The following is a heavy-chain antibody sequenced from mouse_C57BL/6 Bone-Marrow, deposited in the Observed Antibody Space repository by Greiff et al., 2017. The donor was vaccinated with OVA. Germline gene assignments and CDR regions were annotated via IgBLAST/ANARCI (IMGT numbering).Heavy chain of an antibody. D-gene: IGHD3-2*02. J-gene: IGHJ3*01. Sequence: QVQLQQSGAELVKPGASVKMSCKASGYTFTTYPIEWMKQNHGKSIEWIGNFHPDNDDTKYNEKLKGKATLTSDTSSSTAYMQLSSLTSEDSAIYFCARHVQLRRSAFWYAYWGQRTLVTVSA. CDR3: ARHVQLRRSAFWYAY. V-gene: IGHV1-47*01. CDR1: GYTFTTYP. CDR2: FHPDNDDT.